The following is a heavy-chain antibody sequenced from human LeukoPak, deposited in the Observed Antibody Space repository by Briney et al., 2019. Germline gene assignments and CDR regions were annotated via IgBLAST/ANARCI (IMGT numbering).Heavy chain of an antibody. CDR2: ISAYNGNT. V-gene: IGHV1-18*01. CDR1: GYTFTSYG. J-gene: IGHJ6*02. Sequence: GASVKVSCKASGYTFTSYGISWVRQAPGQGLEWMGWISAYNGNTNYAQKLQGRVTMTTDTSTSTAYMELRSLRSDDTAVYYCARDKLHSSGWYYYYYGMDVWGQGTLVTVSS. D-gene: IGHD6-19*01. CDR3: ARDKLHSSGWYYYYYGMDV.